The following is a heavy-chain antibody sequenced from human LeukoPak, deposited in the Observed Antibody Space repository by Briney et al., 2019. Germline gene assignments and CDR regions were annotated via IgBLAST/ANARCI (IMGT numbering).Heavy chain of an antibody. CDR2: IYYSGST. D-gene: IGHD3-22*01. Sequence: SETLSLTCTVSGGSISSYYWSWIRQPPGKGLEWIGYIYYSGSTNYNPSLKSRVTISVDTSKNQFSLKLSSVTAADTAVYYCAGMVDYYDSSGYSEYFQHWGLGTLVTVSS. CDR1: GGSISSYY. J-gene: IGHJ1*01. CDR3: AGMVDYYDSSGYSEYFQH. V-gene: IGHV4-59*01.